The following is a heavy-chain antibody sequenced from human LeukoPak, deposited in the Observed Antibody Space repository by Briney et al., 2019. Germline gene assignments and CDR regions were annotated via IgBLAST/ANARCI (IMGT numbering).Heavy chain of an antibody. Sequence: SETLSLTCAVYGGSFSGYYWSWIRQPPGKGLEWIGEINHSGSTNYNPSLKGRVTISVDTSKNQFSLKLSSVTAADTAVYYCARRLTYYYDSSGYYPRNWFDPWGQGTLVTVSS. J-gene: IGHJ5*02. V-gene: IGHV4-34*01. CDR1: GGSFSGYY. D-gene: IGHD3-22*01. CDR2: INHSGST. CDR3: ARRLTYYYDSSGYYPRNWFDP.